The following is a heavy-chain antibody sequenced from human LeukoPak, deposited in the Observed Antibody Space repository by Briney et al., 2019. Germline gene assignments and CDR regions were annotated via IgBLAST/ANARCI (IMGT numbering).Heavy chain of an antibody. D-gene: IGHD4-17*01. CDR3: ARSLFYGDYGYYFDY. J-gene: IGHJ4*02. V-gene: IGHV4-59*01. CDR2: IYYSGST. CDR1: GGSISSYC. Sequence: SETLSLTCTVSGGSISSYCWSWIRQPPGKGLEWIRYIYYSGSTNYNPSLKSRVTISVDTSKNQFSLKLSSVTAADTAVYYCARSLFYGDYGYYFDYWGQGTLVTVSS.